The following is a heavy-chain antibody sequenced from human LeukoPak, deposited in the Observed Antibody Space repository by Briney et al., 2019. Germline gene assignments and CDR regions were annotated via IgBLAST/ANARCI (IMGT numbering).Heavy chain of an antibody. CDR2: INHSGST. D-gene: IGHD3-22*01. V-gene: IGHV4-34*01. Sequence: SETLSLTCAVYGGSFSGYYWSWIRQPSGKGLEWIGEINHSGSTNYNPSLKSRVTISVDTSKNQFSLKLSSVTAADTAVYYCARERGQYYDSSGYYGYWGQGTLVTVSS. J-gene: IGHJ4*02. CDR3: ARERGQYYDSSGYYGY. CDR1: GGSFSGYY.